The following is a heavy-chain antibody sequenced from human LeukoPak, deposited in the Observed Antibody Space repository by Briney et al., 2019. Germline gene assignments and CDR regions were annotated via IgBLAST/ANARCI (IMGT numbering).Heavy chain of an antibody. V-gene: IGHV6-1*01. CDR3: AREGVALNYNWFDP. CDR2: TYYRSKWYN. J-gene: IGHJ5*02. CDR1: GDSVSSNSAA. D-gene: IGHD3-10*01. Sequence: PSQTLSLTCAISGDSVSSNSAAWNWIRQSLSRGLEWLGRTYYRSKWYNDYAVSVKSRITINPDTSKNQFSLQLNSVTPEDTAVYYCAREGVALNYNWFDPWGQGTLVTVSS.